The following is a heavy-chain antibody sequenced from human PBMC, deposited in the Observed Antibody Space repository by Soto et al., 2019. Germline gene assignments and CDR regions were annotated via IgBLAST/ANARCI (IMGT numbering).Heavy chain of an antibody. CDR1: GGSFGGYY. V-gene: IGHV4-34*01. Sequence: SETLSLTCAVYGGSFGGYYWSWIRQPPGKGLEWIGEINHSGSTNYNPSLKSRVTISVDTSKNQFSLKLSSVTAADTAVYYCARCRRLYSGSYFDYWGQGTLVTVSS. D-gene: IGHD1-26*01. CDR3: ARCRRLYSGSYFDY. CDR2: INHSGST. J-gene: IGHJ4*02.